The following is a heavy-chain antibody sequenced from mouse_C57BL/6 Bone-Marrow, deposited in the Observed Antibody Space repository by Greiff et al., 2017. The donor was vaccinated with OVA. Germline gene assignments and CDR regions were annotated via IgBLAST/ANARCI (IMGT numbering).Heavy chain of an antibody. Sequence: QVHVKQSGAELVRPGASVKLSCKASGYTFTDYYINWVKQRPGQGLEWIARIYPGSGNTYYNEKFKGKATLTAEKSSSTAYMQLSSLTSEDSAVYFCARLVAVYFDYWGQGTTLTVSS. CDR1: GYTFTDYY. V-gene: IGHV1-76*01. CDR2: IYPGSGNT. D-gene: IGHD6-2*01. J-gene: IGHJ2*01. CDR3: ARLVAVYFDY.